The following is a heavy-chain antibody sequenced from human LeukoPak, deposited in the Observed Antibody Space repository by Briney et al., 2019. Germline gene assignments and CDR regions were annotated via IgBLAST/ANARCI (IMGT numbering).Heavy chain of an antibody. CDR1: GYTITGYY. CDR2: INPNSGGT. Sequence: ASVKVSCKASGYTITGYYMHWVRQAPGQGLEWMGWINPNSGGTNYAQKFQGRVTMTRDTSISTAYMELSRLRSDDTAVYYCARDKGYCTNGVCLGSNWFDPRGQGTLVTVSS. J-gene: IGHJ5*02. CDR3: ARDKGYCTNGVCLGSNWFDP. D-gene: IGHD2-8*01. V-gene: IGHV1-2*02.